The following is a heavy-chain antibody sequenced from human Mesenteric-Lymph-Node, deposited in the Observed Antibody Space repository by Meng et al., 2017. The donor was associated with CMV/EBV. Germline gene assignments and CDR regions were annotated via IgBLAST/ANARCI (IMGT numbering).Heavy chain of an antibody. CDR2: INHSGST. D-gene: IGHD6-13*01. J-gene: IGHJ5*02. Sequence: VDGGSFIGYDWSWIRQPPGKGLEWIGEINHSGSTNHNPSLKSRVTISVDTSKNQFSLKLSSVTAADTAVYYCARGSSSWYLSNWFDPWGQGTLVTVSS. V-gene: IGHV4-34*01. CDR1: GGSFIGYD. CDR3: ARGSSSWYLSNWFDP.